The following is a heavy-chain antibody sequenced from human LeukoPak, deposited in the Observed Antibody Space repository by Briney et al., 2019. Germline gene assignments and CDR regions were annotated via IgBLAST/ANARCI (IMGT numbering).Heavy chain of an antibody. CDR1: GFTFSSYG. Sequence: GGSLRLSCAASGFTFSSYGMHWVRQAPGKGLEWVAVISYDGSNKYYADSVKGRFTISRDNSKNTLYLQMNSLRAEDTAVHYCARDDYGDSYYLDYWGQGTLVTVSS. CDR2: ISYDGSNK. D-gene: IGHD4-17*01. CDR3: ARDDYGDSYYLDY. V-gene: IGHV3-30*03. J-gene: IGHJ4*02.